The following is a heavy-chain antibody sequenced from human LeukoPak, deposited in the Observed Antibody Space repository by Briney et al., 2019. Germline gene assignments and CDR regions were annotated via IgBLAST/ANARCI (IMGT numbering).Heavy chain of an antibody. CDR3: ALGYSGSEFFDY. CDR1: GYTFTSYG. Sequence: ASVKVSGKAYGYTFTSYGISWVRQAPGQGLEWMGWISAYNGNTNYAQKFQGRVTMTRDTSISTAYMELSSLRSDDTAVYYCALGYSGSEFFDYWGQGTLVTVSS. D-gene: IGHD5-12*01. J-gene: IGHJ4*02. CDR2: ISAYNGNT. V-gene: IGHV1-18*01.